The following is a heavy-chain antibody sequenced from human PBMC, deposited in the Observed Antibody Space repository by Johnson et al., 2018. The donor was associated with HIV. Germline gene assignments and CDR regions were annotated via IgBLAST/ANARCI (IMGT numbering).Heavy chain of an antibody. CDR1: GFTFSSYD. J-gene: IGHJ3*02. CDR2: IGTAGDT. Sequence: VQLVESGGGVVQPGGSLRLSCAASGFTFSSYDMHWVRQATGKGLEWVSAIGTAGDTYYPGSVKGRFPLSRENAKNSLYLQMNSLKTEDTAVYYCTTAASSSWYGEDAFDIWGQGTMVTVSS. V-gene: IGHV3-13*01. CDR3: TTAASSSWYGEDAFDI. D-gene: IGHD6-13*01.